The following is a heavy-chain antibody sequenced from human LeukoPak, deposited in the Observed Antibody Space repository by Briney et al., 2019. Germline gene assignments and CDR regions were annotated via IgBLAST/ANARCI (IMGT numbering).Heavy chain of an antibody. CDR1: GGPVINTNW. V-gene: IGHV4-4*02. CDR3: AREGGFYRPLDY. Sequence: SGTLSLTCGVSGGPVINTNWWTWVRQPPGKGLEWIGEVHLDGRTNYNPSLESRLTMSVDVSENQVSLKLTSVTAADTAVYYCAREGGFYRPLDYSGQGTLVTVSS. J-gene: IGHJ4*02. D-gene: IGHD3-3*01. CDR2: VHLDGRT.